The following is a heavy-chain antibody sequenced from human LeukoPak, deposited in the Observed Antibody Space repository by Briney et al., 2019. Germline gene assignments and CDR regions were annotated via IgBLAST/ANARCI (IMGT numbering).Heavy chain of an antibody. D-gene: IGHD6-13*01. CDR3: ARDSGSSWYPEYYYYYGMDV. CDR2: INSDGSSA. J-gene: IGHJ6*02. Sequence: GGSLRLSCAASGFTFSNYWMHWVRQAPGKGLVWVSRINSDGSSASYADSVKGRFTISRDNAKNTLYLQMNSLRAEDTAVYYCARDSGSSWYPEYYYYYGMDVWGQGTTVTVSS. CDR1: GFTFSNYW. V-gene: IGHV3-74*01.